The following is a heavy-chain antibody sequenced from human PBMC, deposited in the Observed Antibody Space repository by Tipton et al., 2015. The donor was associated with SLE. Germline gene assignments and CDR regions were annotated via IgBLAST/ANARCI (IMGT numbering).Heavy chain of an antibody. J-gene: IGHJ4*02. Sequence: LRLSCTVSGGSISSYYWSWIRQSPGKGLEWIGYIYNSGSTNYNPSLKSRVTISADTSKNQFSLKLSSVTAADTAVYFCARGQNRVAYFDYWGQGTLVTVSS. CDR1: GGSISSYY. D-gene: IGHD2/OR15-2a*01. CDR2: IYNSGST. V-gene: IGHV4-59*01. CDR3: ARGQNRVAYFDY.